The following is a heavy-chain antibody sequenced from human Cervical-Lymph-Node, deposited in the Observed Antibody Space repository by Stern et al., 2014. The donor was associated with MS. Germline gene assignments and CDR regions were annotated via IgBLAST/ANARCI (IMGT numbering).Heavy chain of an antibody. CDR1: GYSFSNYW. J-gene: IGHJ4*02. V-gene: IGHV5-51*03. CDR3: ATAPPRGYTYGNFDY. CDR2: IYPGDSDT. Sequence: VQLVESGTEVKKPGESLKISCKGSGYSFSNYWIGWVRQMPGKVLEWIGIIYPGDSDTRYSPSFQGQVTISADKSINTAYLQWSSLKASDTAFYYCATAPPRGYTYGNFDYWGQGTLVTVSS. D-gene: IGHD5-18*01.